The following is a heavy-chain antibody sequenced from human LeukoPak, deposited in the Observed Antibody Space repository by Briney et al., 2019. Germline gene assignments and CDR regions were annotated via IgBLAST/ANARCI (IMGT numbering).Heavy chain of an antibody. V-gene: IGHV3-21*01. Sequence: GGSLRLPCAASGFTFSSYSMNWVRQAPGKGLEWVSSISSSSSYIYYADSVKGRFTISRDNAKNSLYLQMNSLRAEDTAVYYCARDGVTMVRGVKISGYFDYWGQGTLVTVSS. CDR2: ISSSSSYI. CDR3: ARDGVTMVRGVKISGYFDY. CDR1: GFTFSSYS. J-gene: IGHJ4*02. D-gene: IGHD3-10*01.